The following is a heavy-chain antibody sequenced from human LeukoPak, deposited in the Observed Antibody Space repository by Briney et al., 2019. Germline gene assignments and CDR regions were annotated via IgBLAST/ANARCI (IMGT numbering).Heavy chain of an antibody. V-gene: IGHV1-46*01. CDR2: INPIGGST. D-gene: IGHD6-19*01. J-gene: IGHJ4*02. Sequence: ASVKVSSTASGYTFTTYYMHWVRQAPGQGLEWMGIINPIGGSTSYAHKFQGRVTMTTDTSTSTVYMELSSLRSEDTAVYYCARIRAVAGTMVGDFDYWGQGTLVTVSS. CDR1: GYTFTTYY. CDR3: ARIRAVAGTMVGDFDY.